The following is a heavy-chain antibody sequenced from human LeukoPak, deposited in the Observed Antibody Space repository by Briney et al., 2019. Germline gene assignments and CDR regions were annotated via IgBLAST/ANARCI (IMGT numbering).Heavy chain of an antibody. J-gene: IGHJ5*02. CDR2: TYYSGST. CDR3: ARHLGYCSSTSCLSWFDP. Sequence: SETLSLTCTVSGGSISSYYWSWLRQPPGKGLEWIGYTYYSGSTNYNTSLKSRVNISVEKPKKQFSLKLSSVTAADTAVYYCARHLGYCSSTSCLSWFDPGGQGTLVTVSS. D-gene: IGHD2-2*01. CDR1: GGSISSYY. V-gene: IGHV4-59*08.